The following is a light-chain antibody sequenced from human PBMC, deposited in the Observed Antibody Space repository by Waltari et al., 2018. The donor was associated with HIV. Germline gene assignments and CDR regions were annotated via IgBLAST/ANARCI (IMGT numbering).Light chain of an antibody. J-gene: IGLJ3*02. V-gene: IGLV2-14*01. CDR1: SSDVGGYNY. CDR3: SSYTSSSTWV. CDR2: DVS. Sequence: QSALTQPASVSGSPGQPLTISCTGTSSDVGGYNYASWYQQHPGKAPKLMIYDVSNRPSGVSNRFSGSKSGNTASLTISGLRAEDEADYYCSSYTSSSTWVFGGGTKLTVL.